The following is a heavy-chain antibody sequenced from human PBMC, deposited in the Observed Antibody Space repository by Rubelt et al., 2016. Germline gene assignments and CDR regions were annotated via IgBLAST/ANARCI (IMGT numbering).Heavy chain of an antibody. V-gene: IGHV1-2*02. CDR1: GYTFTGYY. D-gene: IGHD1-26*01. CDR3: ASSSGSYYSLDY. CDR2: INHNSGGT. J-gene: IGHJ4*02. Sequence: QVQLVQSGAEVKKPGASVKVSCKASGYTFTGYYMHWVRQAPGPGLEWIGWINHNSGGTNYAQKFQGRVTMTRETSSSTAYMELSRLRSDDTAVYYCASSSGSYYSLDYWGQGTLVTVSS.